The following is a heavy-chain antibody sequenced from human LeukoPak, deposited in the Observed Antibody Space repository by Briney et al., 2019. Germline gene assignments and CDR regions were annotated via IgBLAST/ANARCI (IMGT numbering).Heavy chain of an antibody. CDR3: AKSTCSTTNCNLDYYIDF. J-gene: IGHJ4*02. D-gene: IGHD2-2*01. CDR2: INKTGVST. Sequence: GGSLRLSCAPSGFTFTKFVMSWVGQAPGKGLEGFSIINKTGVSTYYADSVKGRFTISRDNSKNTLYLHMRSLRAEDTAIYFCAKSTCSTTNCNLDYYIDFWGQGALVTVSS. V-gene: IGHV3-23*01. CDR1: GFTFTKFV.